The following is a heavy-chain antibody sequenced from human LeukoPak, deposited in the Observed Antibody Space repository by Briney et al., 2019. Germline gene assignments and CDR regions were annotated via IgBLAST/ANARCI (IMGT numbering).Heavy chain of an antibody. CDR2: IYHSGST. J-gene: IGHJ3*02. Sequence: PSETLSLTCTVSGYSISSGYYWGWIRQPPGKGLEWIGSIYHSGSTYYNPSLKSRVTISVDTSKNQFSLKLSSVTAADTAVYYCASSRWFDAFDIWGQGTMVTVSS. V-gene: IGHV4-38-2*02. D-gene: IGHD2-15*01. CDR3: ASSRWFDAFDI. CDR1: GYSISSGYY.